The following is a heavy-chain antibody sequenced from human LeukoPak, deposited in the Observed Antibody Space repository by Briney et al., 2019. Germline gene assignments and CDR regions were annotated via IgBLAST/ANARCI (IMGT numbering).Heavy chain of an antibody. J-gene: IGHJ5*02. Sequence: SETLSLTCVVSGYSITSGYYWGWVRPPPGRGLEGIGSIFRSGSTYYNPSLKSRVTISLDTSKNQFPLKLNSVTAADTAVYYCARSYYYNSGSPFDPWGQGTLVTVSS. D-gene: IGHD3-10*01. V-gene: IGHV4-38-2*01. CDR3: ARSYYYNSGSPFDP. CDR2: IFRSGST. CDR1: GYSITSGYY.